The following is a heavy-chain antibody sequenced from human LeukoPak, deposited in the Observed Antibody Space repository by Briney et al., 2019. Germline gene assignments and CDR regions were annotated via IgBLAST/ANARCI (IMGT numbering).Heavy chain of an antibody. CDR3: ARDGVDYYGSGSYSIHFDY. CDR1: GYTFIGYY. J-gene: IGHJ4*02. D-gene: IGHD3-10*01. V-gene: IGHV1-2*04. CDR2: INPDSGGT. Sequence: GASVKVSCKASGYTFIGYYMYWVRQAPGQGLEWMGWINPDSGGTNYAQKFQGWVTMTRDTSISTAYMELSRLRSDDTAVYYCARDGVDYYGSGSYSIHFDYWGQGTLVTVSS.